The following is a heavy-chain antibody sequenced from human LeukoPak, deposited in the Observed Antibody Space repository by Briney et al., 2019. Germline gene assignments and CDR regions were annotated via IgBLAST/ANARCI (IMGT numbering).Heavy chain of an antibody. D-gene: IGHD3-10*01. CDR3: ARLGGVNDY. J-gene: IGHJ4*02. CDR1: GGSISSYY. CDR2: IYYNGST. Sequence: SETLSLTCTVSGGSISSYYWSWIRQPPGKGLEWIGYIYYNGSTNYNPSLKSRVTISVDTSKNQFSLKLSSVTAADTAVYYCARLGGVNDYWGQGTLVTVSS. V-gene: IGHV4-59*08.